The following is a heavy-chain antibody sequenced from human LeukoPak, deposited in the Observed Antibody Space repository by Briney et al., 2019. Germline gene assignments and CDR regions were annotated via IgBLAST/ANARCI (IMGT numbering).Heavy chain of an antibody. V-gene: IGHV3-21*01. D-gene: IGHD3-10*01. Sequence: NSGGSLRLSCAASGFPFSSYWMAWVRQAPGKGLEWVSSISSSSSYIYYADSVKGRFTISRDNAKNSLYLQMNSLRAEDTAVYYCARVVMVRGKWYYFDYWGQGTLVTASS. CDR3: ARVVMVRGKWYYFDY. CDR2: ISSSSSYI. CDR1: GFPFSSYW. J-gene: IGHJ4*02.